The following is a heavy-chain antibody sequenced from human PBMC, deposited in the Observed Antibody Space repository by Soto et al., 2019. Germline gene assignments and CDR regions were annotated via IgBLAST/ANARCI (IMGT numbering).Heavy chain of an antibody. J-gene: IGHJ4*02. CDR3: AKDLDDYSSAIDF. D-gene: IGHD4-4*01. CDR2: ISGSGGSGRV. V-gene: IGHV3-23*01. CDR1: GFSFRKYA. Sequence: EVQLLESGGGLVQPGGSLRLSCVGSGFSFRKYAMNWARQAPGKGLEWVSGISGSGGSGRVFYADPVKVRFTISRDNSKNTLYLEMNSLRAEDTAVYYCAKDLDDYSSAIDFWGQGTLVTVSS.